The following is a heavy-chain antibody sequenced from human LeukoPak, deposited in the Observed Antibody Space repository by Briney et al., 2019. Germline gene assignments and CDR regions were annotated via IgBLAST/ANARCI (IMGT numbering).Heavy chain of an antibody. V-gene: IGHV3-74*01. D-gene: IGHD6-6*01. J-gene: IGHJ4*02. Sequence: GGSLRLSCTASGFSFSGHWMHWARQLPGKGLVWVSRISPTGSTTSYADSVKGRFTVSRDNAKNTLYLQVNNLRAEDTAVYYCARGPNSNWSGLDFWGQGTPLTVSS. CDR3: ARGPNSNWSGLDF. CDR2: ISPTGSTT. CDR1: GFSFSGHW.